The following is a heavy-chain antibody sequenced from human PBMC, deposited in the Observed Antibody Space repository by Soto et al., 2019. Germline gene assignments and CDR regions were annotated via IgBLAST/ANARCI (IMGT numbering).Heavy chain of an antibody. J-gene: IGHJ3*02. CDR3: ARVWGYSYGLASDI. V-gene: IGHV4-59*12. D-gene: IGHD5-18*01. CDR1: GGSISSYY. CDR2: IYYSGIT. Sequence: SETLSLTCTVSGGSISSYYWSWIRQPPGKGLEWIGYIYYSGITNYNPSLKSRVTISVDRSKSQFSLKLSSVTAADTSVYYCARVWGYSYGLASDIWGQGTMVTVSS.